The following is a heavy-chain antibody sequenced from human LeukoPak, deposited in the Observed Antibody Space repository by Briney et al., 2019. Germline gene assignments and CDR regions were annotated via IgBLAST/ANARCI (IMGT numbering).Heavy chain of an antibody. CDR2: IYYSGST. Sequence: SETLSLTCTVSGGSISSSSYYWGWIRQPPGKGLEWIGRIYYSGSTHYNPPLKRRVTISVDTPKNQFSLKLSSVTASDTAVYYCAVSDYYYDNPIDYWGQGTLVTVSS. V-gene: IGHV4-39*01. D-gene: IGHD3-22*01. J-gene: IGHJ4*02. CDR3: AVSDYYYDNPIDY. CDR1: GGSISSSSYY.